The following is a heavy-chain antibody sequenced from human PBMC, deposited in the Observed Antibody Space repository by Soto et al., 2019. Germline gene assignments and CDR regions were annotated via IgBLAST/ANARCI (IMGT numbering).Heavy chain of an antibody. Sequence: TETLSLTCTVSGGSISSSSYYWGWIRQPPGKGLEWIGSIYYSGSTYYNPSLKSRVTISVDTSKNQFSLKLSSVTAADTAVYYCARQLPRPSGIMAVWGQGTTVTVSS. V-gene: IGHV4-39*01. J-gene: IGHJ6*02. CDR1: GGSISSSSYY. CDR2: IYYSGST. CDR3: ARQLPRPSGIMAV. D-gene: IGHD3-10*01.